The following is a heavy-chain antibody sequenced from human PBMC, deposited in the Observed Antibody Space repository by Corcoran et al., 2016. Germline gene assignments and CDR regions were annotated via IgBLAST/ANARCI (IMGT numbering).Heavy chain of an antibody. CDR1: GGSISSSSYY. D-gene: IGHD6-13*01. CDR2: IYYSGST. CDR3: ARDPAIAAAGTWYYYYGMDV. J-gene: IGHJ6*02. V-gene: IGHV4-39*07. Sequence: QLQLQESGPGLVKPSETLSLTCTVSGGSISSSSYYWGWIRQPPGKGLEWIGSIYYSGSTYYNPSLKSRVTISVDTSKNQFSLKLSSVTAADTAVYYCARDPAIAAAGTWYYYYGMDVWGQGTTVTVSS.